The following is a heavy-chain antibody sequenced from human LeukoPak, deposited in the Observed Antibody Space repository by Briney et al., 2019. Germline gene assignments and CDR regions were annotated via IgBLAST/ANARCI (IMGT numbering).Heavy chain of an antibody. CDR3: ARVRLGWIVVVLGGSYFDY. V-gene: IGHV4-34*01. J-gene: IGHJ4*02. Sequence: SSETLSLTCAVYGGSFRGYYWSWIRQPPGKGLEWIGEINHSGSTNYNPSLKSRVTISVDTSKNQFSLKLSSVTAADTAVYYCARVRLGWIVVVLGGSYFDYWGQGTLVTVSS. CDR2: INHSGST. D-gene: IGHD3-22*01. CDR1: GGSFRGYY.